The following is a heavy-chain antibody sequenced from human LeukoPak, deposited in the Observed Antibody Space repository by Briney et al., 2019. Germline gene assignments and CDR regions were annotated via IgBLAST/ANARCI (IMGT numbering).Heavy chain of an antibody. CDR1: GGTFSSYA. Sequence: REASVKVSCKASGGTFSSYAIGWVRQAPGQGLEWMGRIIPILGIANYAQKFQGRVTITADKSTSTAYMELSSLRSEDTAVYYCARVVTAMSSDYFDYWGQGTLVTVSS. D-gene: IGHD2-21*02. CDR3: ARVVTAMSSDYFDY. V-gene: IGHV1-69*04. CDR2: IIPILGIA. J-gene: IGHJ4*02.